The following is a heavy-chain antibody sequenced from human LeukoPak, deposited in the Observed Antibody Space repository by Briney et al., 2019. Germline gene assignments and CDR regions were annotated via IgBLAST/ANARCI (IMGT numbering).Heavy chain of an antibody. V-gene: IGHV3-53*01. J-gene: IGHJ4*02. D-gene: IGHD1-14*01. CDR1: GFTVSSNY. CDR2: IYDIGNT. CDR3: VRGGMRRPYDC. Sequence: GGSLRLSCAVSGFTVSSNYMSWVRQAPGKGLEWVSVIYDIGNTYYADSVKGRFTISRDTSKNTVYLQMNSLRAEDTAVYYCVRGGMRRPYDCWGQGALVTVSS.